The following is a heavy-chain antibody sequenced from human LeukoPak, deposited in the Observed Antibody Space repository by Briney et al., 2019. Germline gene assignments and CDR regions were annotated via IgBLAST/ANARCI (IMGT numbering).Heavy chain of an antibody. Sequence: GASVKVSCKASGYTFTGYYMHWVRQAPGQGLEWMGWNNTDSGGTKYAQNFQGRVTMTRDTSISTAYMELSRLRSDDTAVYYCARYITVAPPDYWGQGTLVTVSS. J-gene: IGHJ4*02. CDR3: ARYITVAPPDY. V-gene: IGHV1-2*02. D-gene: IGHD6-19*01. CDR1: GYTFTGYY. CDR2: NNTDSGGT.